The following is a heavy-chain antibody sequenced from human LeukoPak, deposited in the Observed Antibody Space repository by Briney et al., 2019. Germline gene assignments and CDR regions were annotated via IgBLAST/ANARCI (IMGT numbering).Heavy chain of an antibody. V-gene: IGHV3-23*01. CDR2: ISGSGGTT. D-gene: IGHD3-10*01. CDR1: GFTFGSFA. Sequence: GGSLRLSCAASGFTFGSFAMSWVRQAPGKGLEWVSFISGSGGTTYYADSVKGRFTISRHNSNNTLFLQINSLRAEDTAVYYCAKGKVFGSGKVNFDYWGQGTLVTVSS. CDR3: AKGKVFGSGKVNFDY. J-gene: IGHJ4*02.